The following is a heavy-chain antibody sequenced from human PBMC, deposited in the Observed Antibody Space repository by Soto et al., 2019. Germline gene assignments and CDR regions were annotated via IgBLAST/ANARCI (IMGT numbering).Heavy chain of an antibody. J-gene: IGHJ6*02. CDR1: GFTFSSYA. CDR2: ISYDGSNK. V-gene: IGHV3-30-3*01. CDR3: ARDRLRYNWNDFPYYYYGMDV. D-gene: IGHD1-1*01. Sequence: GGSLRLSCAASGFTFSSYAMHWVRQAPGKGLEWVAVISYDGSNKYYADSVKGRFTISRDNSKNTLYLQMNSLRAEDTAVYYCARDRLRYNWNDFPYYYYGMDVWGQGTTVTVCS.